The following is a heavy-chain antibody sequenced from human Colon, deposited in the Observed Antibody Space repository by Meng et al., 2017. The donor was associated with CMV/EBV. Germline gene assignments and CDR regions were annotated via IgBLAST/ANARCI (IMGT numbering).Heavy chain of an antibody. D-gene: IGHD2-2*03. V-gene: IGHV3-30*04. Sequence: GESLKISCAASGFRFGSFGMHWVRQAPGKGLEWVTMMSYDGRNKYYADSRFTISRDNSKNTLYLQMNSLRAEDTAVYYCARGGAGYCSSTSCYEGTYYYYYGMDVWGQGTTVTVSS. CDR1: GFRFGSFG. J-gene: IGHJ6*02. CDR2: MSYDGRNK. CDR3: ARGGAGYCSSTSCYEGTYYYYYGMDV.